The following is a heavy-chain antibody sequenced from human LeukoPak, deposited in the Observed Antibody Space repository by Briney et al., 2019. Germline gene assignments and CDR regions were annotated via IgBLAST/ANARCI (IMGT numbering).Heavy chain of an antibody. V-gene: IGHV5-51*01. CDR2: IFPSDSDT. CDR3: ARLYGSGSYYNPFDY. D-gene: IGHD3-10*01. J-gene: IGHJ4*02. CDR1: GYIFSNDW. Sequence: GESLKISCKGSGYIFSNDWVAWVRHIPGKGLEWMGIIFPSDSDTRYSPSFQGQVTISADKSISTAYLQWSSLKASDTAMYYCARLYGSGSYYNPFDYWGQGTLVTVSS.